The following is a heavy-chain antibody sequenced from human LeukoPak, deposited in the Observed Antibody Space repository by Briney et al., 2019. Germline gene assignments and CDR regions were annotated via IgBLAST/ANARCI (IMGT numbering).Heavy chain of an antibody. CDR2: FDPEDGET. J-gene: IGHJ4*02. V-gene: IGHV1-24*01. D-gene: IGHD1-26*01. CDR1: GYTLTELS. CDR3: ARVDRIVGATTLFYNFDY. Sequence: ASVKVSCKVSGYTLTELSMHWVRQAPGKELEWMGGFDPEDGETIYAQKFQGRVTMTEDTSTDTAYMELSSLRSEDTAVYYCARVDRIVGATTLFYNFDYWGQGTLVTVSS.